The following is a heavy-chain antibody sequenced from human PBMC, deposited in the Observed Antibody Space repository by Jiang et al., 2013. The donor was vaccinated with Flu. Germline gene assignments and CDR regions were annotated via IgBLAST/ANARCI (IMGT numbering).Heavy chain of an antibody. Sequence: GAEVKKPGESLKISCEGSGYSFTSSWIAWVRQMPGKGLEWVGLVFPMDSDIRYSPSLQGRVTMSADQSMTTAFLQWDSLRASDTAMYYCVRALWTSNGWNWGDYWGPGTLVTVSS. CDR3: VRALWTSNGWNWGDY. J-gene: IGHJ4*02. CDR1: GYSFTSSW. V-gene: IGHV5-51*01. CDR2: VFPMDSDI. D-gene: IGHD1-7*01.